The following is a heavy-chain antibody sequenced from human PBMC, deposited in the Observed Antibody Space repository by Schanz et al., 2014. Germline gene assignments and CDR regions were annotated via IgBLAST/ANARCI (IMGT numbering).Heavy chain of an antibody. CDR1: GFTFSRYW. Sequence: EVQLVQSGGGLVQPGGSLRLSCAASGFTFSRYWMQWVRQAPGKGLVWVSRIYMDGSGRDYGDSVKGRFTVSRDNAKISLFLQMNSLSAEDTAVYYCAKVAPAATYLDSWGLGTLVTVSS. J-gene: IGHJ4*02. D-gene: IGHD2-2*01. CDR2: IYMDGSGR. V-gene: IGHV3-74*01. CDR3: AKVAPAATYLDS.